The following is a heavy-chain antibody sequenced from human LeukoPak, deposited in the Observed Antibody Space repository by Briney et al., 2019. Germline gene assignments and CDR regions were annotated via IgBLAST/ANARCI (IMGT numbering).Heavy chain of an antibody. Sequence: GGSLRLSCTGSGFTFSTSGMNWVRQAPGRGLDWISYISSSSDTIVHADSVKGRFTSSRDNAKNSLYLQMNSLRVEDTAVYYCASPLGDSVFYWGQGTLVTVSS. CDR3: ASPLGDSVFY. V-gene: IGHV3-48*04. D-gene: IGHD4-17*01. J-gene: IGHJ4*02. CDR2: ISSSSDTI. CDR1: GFTFSTSG.